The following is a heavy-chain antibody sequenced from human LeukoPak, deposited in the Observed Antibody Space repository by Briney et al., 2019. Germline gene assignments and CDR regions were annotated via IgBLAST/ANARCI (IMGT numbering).Heavy chain of an antibody. Sequence: GGSLRLSCAASGFTFSNYAMSWVRQAPGKGLEWVSVIYSGGNTFYADSVKGRFTISRDNSKNTLFLQINSLRADDAAVYYCARGASGSYYPLDYWGQGTLVTVSS. D-gene: IGHD1-26*01. CDR3: ARGASGSYYPLDY. V-gene: IGHV3-53*01. J-gene: IGHJ4*02. CDR2: IYSGGNT. CDR1: GFTFSNYA.